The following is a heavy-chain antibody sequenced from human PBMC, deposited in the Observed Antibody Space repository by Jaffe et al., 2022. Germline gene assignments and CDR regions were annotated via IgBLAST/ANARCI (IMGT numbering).Heavy chain of an antibody. CDR3: ASLLPSRPDYGDYVGYYYYYYMDV. D-gene: IGHD4-17*01. J-gene: IGHJ6*03. Sequence: QLQLQESGPGLVKPSETLSLTCTVSGGSISSSSYYWGWIRQPPGKGLEWIGSIYYSGSTYYNPSLKSRVTISVDTSKNQFSLKLSSVTAADTAVYYCASLLPSRPDYGDYVGYYYYYYMDVWGKGTTVTVSS. CDR1: GGSISSSSYY. V-gene: IGHV4-39*01. CDR2: IYYSGST.